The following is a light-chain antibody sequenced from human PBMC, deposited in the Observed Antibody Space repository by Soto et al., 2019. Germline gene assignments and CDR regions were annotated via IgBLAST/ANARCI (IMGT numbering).Light chain of an antibody. J-gene: IGLJ7*01. CDR1: SSNIGHNY. CDR2: ENN. CDR3: GSWDSSLSAAV. Sequence: QSVLTQPPSVSAAPGQTVTISCTGSSSNIGHNYVSWYQQLPGTDPTHLIYENNKRPSGIPDRFSGSESGTSATLGITGLQTGDEADYYCGSWDSSLSAAVFGGGTQLTVL. V-gene: IGLV1-51*02.